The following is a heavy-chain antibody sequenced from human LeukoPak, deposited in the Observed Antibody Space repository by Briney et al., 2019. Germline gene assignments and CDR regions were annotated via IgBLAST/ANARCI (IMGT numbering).Heavy chain of an antibody. V-gene: IGHV1-2*02. J-gene: IGHJ6*02. CDR1: GYTFTGCY. CDR2: INPNSGGT. CDR3: ARDPREVYYGMDV. Sequence: ASVKVSCKASGYTFTGCYMHWVRQAPGQGLEWMGWINPNSGGTNYAQKFQGRVTMTRDTSISTAYMELSRLRSDDTAVYYCARDPREVYYGMDVWGQGTTVTVSS.